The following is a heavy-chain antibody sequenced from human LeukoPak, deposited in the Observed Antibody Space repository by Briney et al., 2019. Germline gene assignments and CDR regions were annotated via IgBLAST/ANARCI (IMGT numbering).Heavy chain of an antibody. V-gene: IGHV3-7*01. CDR2: IRQDGSQK. CDR3: ARESGSVTSEVDFDY. Sequence: GGSLRLSCAASGFTFSSYWMSWVRQAPGKGLEWVATIRQDGSQKYYVDSVKGRFTISRDNAKNSLYLQMNSLSAEDTAVYYCARESGSVTSEVDFDYWGQGTLVTVSS. D-gene: IGHD4-17*01. CDR1: GFTFSSYW. J-gene: IGHJ4*02.